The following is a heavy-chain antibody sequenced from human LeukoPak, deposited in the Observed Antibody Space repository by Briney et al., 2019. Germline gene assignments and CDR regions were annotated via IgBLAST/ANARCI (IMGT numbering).Heavy chain of an antibody. CDR1: GFTFSSYS. CDR3: ARDWRHHDAFDI. CDR2: ISSSSSYI. J-gene: IGHJ3*02. V-gene: IGHV3-21*01. Sequence: GGSLRLSCAASGFTFSSYSMNWVRQAPGKGLEWVSSISSSSSYIYYADSVKGRFTISRDNAKNSLYLQMNSLRAEDTAVYYCARDWRHHDAFDIWGQGTMVTVSS.